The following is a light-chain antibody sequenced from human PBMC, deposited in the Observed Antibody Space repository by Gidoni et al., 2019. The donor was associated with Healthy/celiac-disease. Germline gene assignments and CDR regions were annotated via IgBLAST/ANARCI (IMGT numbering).Light chain of an antibody. CDR1: QSVSSSY. CDR3: QQYGSSPPVT. J-gene: IGKJ4*01. CDR2: GAS. Sequence: DIVLTQSPGTLSWSPGERATLSCRASQSVSSSYLAWYQQKPGQAPRLLIYGASSRATGIPDRFSGSGSGTDFTLTISRLEPEDFAVYYCQQYGSSPPVTFGGXTKVEIK. V-gene: IGKV3-20*01.